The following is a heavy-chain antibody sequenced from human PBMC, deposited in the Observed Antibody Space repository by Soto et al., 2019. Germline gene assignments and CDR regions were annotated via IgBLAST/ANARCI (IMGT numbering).Heavy chain of an antibody. V-gene: IGHV1-69*01. CDR2: VIPVFNTS. Sequence: QVQLEQSGPEVKRPGTSVKVSCKASGGAFGRYSVSWVRQAPGQGLEWIGGVIPVFNTSNYSLKFQGRVAISADESTSTVFMELRSLRSEDTALYYCARGDEMTAVTICEYWGQGTLVTVSS. CDR1: GGAFGRYS. CDR3: ARGDEMTAVTICEY. D-gene: IGHD4-17*01. J-gene: IGHJ4*02.